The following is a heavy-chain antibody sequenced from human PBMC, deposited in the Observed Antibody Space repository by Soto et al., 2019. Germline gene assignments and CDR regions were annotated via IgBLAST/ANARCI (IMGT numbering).Heavy chain of an antibody. J-gene: IGHJ3*02. CDR3: ARGVGDDYGDKPAYAFDI. D-gene: IGHD4-17*01. Sequence: QVQLVQSGAEVKKPGASVKVSCKASGYTFTGYYMHWARQAPGQGLEWMGWINPNSGGTTYAQKFQGWVTMTRDTCIRTAYMELSRLRYDDTAVYCCARGVGDDYGDKPAYAFDIWGQGRTVTVSS. V-gene: IGHV1-2*04. CDR2: INPNSGGT. CDR1: GYTFTGYY.